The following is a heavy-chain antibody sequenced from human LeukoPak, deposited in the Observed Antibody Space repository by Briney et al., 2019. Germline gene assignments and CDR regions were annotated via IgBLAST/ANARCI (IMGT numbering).Heavy chain of an antibody. V-gene: IGHV4-59*12. CDR3: ARGRVGGYDPGPHSWFDP. CDR1: GGSISSYY. D-gene: IGHD5-12*01. J-gene: IGHJ5*02. CDR2: IYYSGST. Sequence: SETLSLTCTVSGGSISSYYWSWIRQPPGKGLEWIGYIYYSGSTYYNPSLKSRVTISVDRSKNQFSLKLSSVTAADTAVYYCARGRVGGYDPGPHSWFDPWGQGTLVTVSS.